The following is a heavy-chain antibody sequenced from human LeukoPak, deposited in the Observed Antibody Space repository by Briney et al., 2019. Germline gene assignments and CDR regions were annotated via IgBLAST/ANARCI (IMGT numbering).Heavy chain of an antibody. J-gene: IGHJ5*02. D-gene: IGHD3-10*01. CDR3: AKEELRWFGVGSQAPNWFDP. CDR2: ISGSGGNT. V-gene: IGHV3-23*01. CDR1: GFTFSSYA. Sequence: GGSLRLSCAASGFTFSSYAMSWVRQAPGKGLEWVSAISGSGGNTYYADSVKGRFTISRDNSKNTLYLQMNSLRAEDTAVYYCAKEELRWFGVGSQAPNWFDPWGQGTLVTVSS.